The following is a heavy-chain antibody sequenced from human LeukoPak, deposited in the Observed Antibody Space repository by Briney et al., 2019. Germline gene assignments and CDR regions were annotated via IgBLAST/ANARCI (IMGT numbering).Heavy chain of an antibody. CDR2: ISSSSSYI. V-gene: IGHV3-11*06. D-gene: IGHD4-17*01. CDR1: GFTFSDYY. Sequence: GGSLRLSCAASGFTFSDYYMSWIRQAPGKGLEWVSYISSSSSYIYYADSVQGRFTISRDNAENSLFLQMNSLRAEDTAVYYCARNRNDYGDYVYDSWGQGTLVTVSS. J-gene: IGHJ4*02. CDR3: ARNRNDYGDYVYDS.